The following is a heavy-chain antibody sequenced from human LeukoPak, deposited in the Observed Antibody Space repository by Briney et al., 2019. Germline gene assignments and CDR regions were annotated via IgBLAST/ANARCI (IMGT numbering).Heavy chain of an antibody. CDR1: GYTFTGYY. V-gene: IGHV1-2*02. J-gene: IGHJ3*02. Sequence: GASVKVSCKASGYTFTGYYMHWVRQAPGQGLEWMGWINPNSGGTNYAQKFQGRVTMTRDTSISTAYMELSRLRSDDTAVYYCARSIATEDLYAFDIWGQGTMVTVSS. CDR2: INPNSGGT. CDR3: ARSIATEDLYAFDI. D-gene: IGHD4-17*01.